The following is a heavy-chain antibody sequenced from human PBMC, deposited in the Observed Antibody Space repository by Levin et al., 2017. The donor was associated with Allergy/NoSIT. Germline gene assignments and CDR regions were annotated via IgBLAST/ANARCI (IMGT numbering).Heavy chain of an antibody. D-gene: IGHD2-21*01. CDR3: ARGRGYGGGLYVIDV. CDR1: GFTFSDCY. CDR2: VSSGGSNA. J-gene: IGHJ6*02. Sequence: GESLKISCAASGFTFSDCYMIWIRQAPGKGLEWISYVSSGGSNAHNADSVKGRFTVSRDNAKNPFFLQMNSLRADDTAVYYCARGRGYGGGLYVIDVWGQGSTLAVSS. V-gene: IGHV3-11*01.